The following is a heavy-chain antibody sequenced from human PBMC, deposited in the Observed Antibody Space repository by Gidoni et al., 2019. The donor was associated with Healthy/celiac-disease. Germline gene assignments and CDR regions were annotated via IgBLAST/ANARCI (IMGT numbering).Heavy chain of an antibody. J-gene: IGHJ6*03. CDR3: ARHGLDSSSYYYYMDV. Sequence: EVQLVQSGAEVKKPGESLKISCKGSGYSFTSYWIGWVRQMPGKGLEWRGIIYPGDSDTRYSPSFQGQVTISADKSISTAYLQWSSLKASDTAMYYCARHGLDSSSYYYYMDVWGKGTTVTVSS. CDR2: IYPGDSDT. V-gene: IGHV5-51*01. CDR1: GYSFTSYW. D-gene: IGHD6-6*01.